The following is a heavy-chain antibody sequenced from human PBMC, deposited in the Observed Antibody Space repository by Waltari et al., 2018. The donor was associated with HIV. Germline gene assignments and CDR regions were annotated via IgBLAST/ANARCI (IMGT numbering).Heavy chain of an antibody. CDR3: ASEQYSSDWYDNH. CDR1: GITLSTYA. D-gene: IGHD6-19*01. Sequence: QVQLVQSGAEVKKPGASVKVSCKASGITLSTYAMHWVRQATGQRLDWMGWINVGNGNSDYSQKFQGRVTITRDKSASTAYMELSGLRSEDTAVYYCASEQYSSDWYDNHWGQGTLVTVSS. V-gene: IGHV1-3*01. J-gene: IGHJ5*02. CDR2: INVGNGNS.